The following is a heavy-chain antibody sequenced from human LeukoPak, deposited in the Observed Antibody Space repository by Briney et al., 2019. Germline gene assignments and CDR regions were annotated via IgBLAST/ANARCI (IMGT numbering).Heavy chain of an antibody. J-gene: IGHJ6*02. D-gene: IGHD3-10*01. Sequence: GGSLRLSCAASAFSFSAYSMNWVRQAPGKGLEWVSSISSSSSYIYYADSVKGRFTISRDNAKNSLYLQMNSLRAEDTAVYYCARGVGESLYGMDVWGQGTTVTVSS. CDR1: AFSFSAYS. CDR3: ARGVGESLYGMDV. V-gene: IGHV3-21*01. CDR2: ISSSSSYI.